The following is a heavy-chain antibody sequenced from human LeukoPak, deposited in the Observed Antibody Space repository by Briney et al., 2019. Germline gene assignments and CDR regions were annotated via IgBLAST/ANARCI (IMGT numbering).Heavy chain of an antibody. CDR1: GFTFSSYG. V-gene: IGHV3-33*06. D-gene: IGHD5-18*01. CDR2: IWNDGTNK. J-gene: IGHJ3*01. CDR3: AKDLFRVGYGYLGY. Sequence: GRSLRLSCAASGFTFSSYGIHWVRQAPGKGLEWVAVIWNDGTNKYYADSVKGRFTISRDNSKNTLYLQMNSLRAEDTAVYYCAKDLFRVGYGYLGYWGQGTMVTVSS.